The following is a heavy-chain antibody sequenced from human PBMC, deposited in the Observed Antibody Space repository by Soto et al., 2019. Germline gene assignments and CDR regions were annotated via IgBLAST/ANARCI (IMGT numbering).Heavy chain of an antibody. CDR3: ARRRITMGRGVKYYYYGMDV. Sequence: QVQLQQWGAGLLKPSETLSLTCAVYGGSFSGYYWSWIRQPPGKGLEWIGEINHSGSTTYNPSLTSRVTISVDASKNQFSLKLSSVTAADTAVYYCARRRITMGRGVKYYYYGMDVWGQGTTVTVSS. CDR1: GGSFSGYY. V-gene: IGHV4-34*01. CDR2: INHSGST. J-gene: IGHJ6*02. D-gene: IGHD3-10*01.